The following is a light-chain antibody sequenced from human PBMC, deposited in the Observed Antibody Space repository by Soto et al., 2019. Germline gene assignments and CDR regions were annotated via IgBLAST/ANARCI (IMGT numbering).Light chain of an antibody. V-gene: IGLV1-51*01. CDR2: DKN. J-gene: IGLJ1*01. CDR1: SSNIGNNY. Sequence: QSVLTQPPSVSAAPGQKVTISCSGSSSNIGNNYVSWYQQLPGTAPKLLIYDKNKRPTFISDRFSGSKSGTSATMGINGLQIVDEADYYCGTWDSSLSVYVFGTGTKVTVL. CDR3: GTWDSSLSVYV.